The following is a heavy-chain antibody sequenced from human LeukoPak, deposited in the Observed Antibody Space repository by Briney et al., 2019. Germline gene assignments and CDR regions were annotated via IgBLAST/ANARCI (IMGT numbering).Heavy chain of an antibody. D-gene: IGHD3-22*01. V-gene: IGHV4-59*01. CDR3: ARVDYDSSGYYGDAFDI. Sequence: SETLSLTRTVSGGSISSYYWSWIRQPPGKGLEWIGYIYYSGSTNYNPSLKSRVTISVDTSKNQFSLKLSSVTAADTAVYYCARVDYDSSGYYGDAFDIWGQGTMVTVSS. CDR1: GGSISSYY. CDR2: IYYSGST. J-gene: IGHJ3*02.